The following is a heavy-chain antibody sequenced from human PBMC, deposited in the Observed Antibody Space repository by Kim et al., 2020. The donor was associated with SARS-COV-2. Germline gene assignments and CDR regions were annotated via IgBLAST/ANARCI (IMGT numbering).Heavy chain of an antibody. D-gene: IGHD3-22*01. CDR3: TSAGYCGNSDYYTNYYY. CDR1: GGSITSTNW. CDR2: FYTSGST. V-gene: IGHV4-4*01. Sequence: SETLSLTCGVSGGSITSTNWCCLLRQPPGGVLEWVGEFYTSGSTNYNPSLNRVVTISVINSNNQFSLLLSAVAAAATAVYCCTSAGYCGNSDYYTNYYY. J-gene: IGHJ6*01.